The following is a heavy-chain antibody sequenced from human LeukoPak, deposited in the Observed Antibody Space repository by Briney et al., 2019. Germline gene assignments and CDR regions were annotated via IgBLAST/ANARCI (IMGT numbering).Heavy chain of an antibody. CDR1: GFPFTGSA. V-gene: IGHV3-33*06. CDR3: AKDKDTPATAQPQRGYFEY. D-gene: IGHD2-15*01. Sequence: GRSLRLSCAASGFPFTGSAMHWVRQAPGKGLEWVAVIWYDGSHQYYADSVKGRFTISRDNSKNTLYLQMNSLRVEDTAVYFCAKDKDTPATAQPQRGYFEYWGQGTLVTVSS. CDR2: IWYDGSHQ. J-gene: IGHJ4*02.